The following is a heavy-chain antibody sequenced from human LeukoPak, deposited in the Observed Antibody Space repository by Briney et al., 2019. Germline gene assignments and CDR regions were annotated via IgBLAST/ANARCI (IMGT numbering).Heavy chain of an antibody. Sequence: GGSLRLSCVASGFTFSNYYMHWVRQAPGKGLEWVAIISDDGERKFYADSVRGRITISRDKSKNTLFLQMNSLRADDTAVYFCAKDLSGHWCIDYWGQGTLVTVSS. D-gene: IGHD4/OR15-4a*01. CDR3: AKDLSGHWCIDY. J-gene: IGHJ4*02. CDR1: GFTFSNYY. V-gene: IGHV3-30*18. CDR2: ISDDGERK.